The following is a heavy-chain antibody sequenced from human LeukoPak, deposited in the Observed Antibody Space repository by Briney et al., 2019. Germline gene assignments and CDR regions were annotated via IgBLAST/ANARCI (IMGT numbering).Heavy chain of an antibody. CDR1: GFTFSSYA. J-gene: IGHJ6*03. D-gene: IGHD2-8*01. CDR3: AKGTSWVSDYYYMDV. Sequence: GGSLRLSCAASGFTFSSYAMSWVRQAPGMGLEWVSAISGSGGSTYYADSVKGRFTIYRANSKNTLYLQLNRLSAEDTAVYYCAKGTSWVSDYYYMDVWGKGTTVTVSS. CDR2: ISGSGGST. V-gene: IGHV3-23*01.